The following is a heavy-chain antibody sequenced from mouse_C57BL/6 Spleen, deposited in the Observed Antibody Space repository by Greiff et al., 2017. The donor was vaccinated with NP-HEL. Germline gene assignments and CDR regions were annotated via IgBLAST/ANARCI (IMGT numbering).Heavy chain of an antibody. CDR2: IDPSDSET. D-gene: IGHD2-12*01. V-gene: IGHV1-52*01. Sequence: QVQLQQPGAELVRPGSSVKLSCKASGYTFTSYWMHWVKQRPIQGLEWIGNIDPSDSETPYNQKFKDKATLTVDKSSSTAYMQLSSLTSEDSAVYYCARESYYHAMDYWGQGTSVTVSS. J-gene: IGHJ4*01. CDR3: ARESYYHAMDY. CDR1: GYTFTSYW.